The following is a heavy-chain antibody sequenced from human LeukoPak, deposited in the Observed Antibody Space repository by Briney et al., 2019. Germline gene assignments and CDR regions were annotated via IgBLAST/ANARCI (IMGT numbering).Heavy chain of an antibody. V-gene: IGHV1-24*01. CDR1: GDTLTELS. CDR3: ATVQWLRSRVEKYYFDY. CDR2: FDPEDGET. Sequence: VASVKVSCKVSGDTLTELSMHWVRQAPGKGLEWMGGFDPEDGETIYAQKFQGRVTMTEDTSTDTAYMELSSLRSEDTAVYYCATVQWLRSRVEKYYFDYWGQGTLVTVSS. D-gene: IGHD5-12*01. J-gene: IGHJ4*02.